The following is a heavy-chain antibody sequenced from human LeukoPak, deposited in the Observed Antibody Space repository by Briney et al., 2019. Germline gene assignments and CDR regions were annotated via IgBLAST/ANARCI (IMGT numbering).Heavy chain of an antibody. CDR3: ARAPGYSSYYYGMDV. D-gene: IGHD6-13*01. CDR2: INHSGST. Sequence: EINHSGSTNYNPSLKSRVTISVDTSKNQFSLKLSSVTAADTAVYYCARAPGYSSYYYGMDVWGQGTTVTVSS. J-gene: IGHJ6*02. V-gene: IGHV4-34*01.